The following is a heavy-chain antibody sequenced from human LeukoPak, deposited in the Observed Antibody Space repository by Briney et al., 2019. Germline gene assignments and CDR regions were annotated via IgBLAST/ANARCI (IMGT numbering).Heavy chain of an antibody. D-gene: IGHD3-16*01. J-gene: IGHJ6*02. CDR1: GGSISSGGYY. CDR2: IYYSGST. V-gene: IGHV4-31*03. Sequence: SETLSLTCTVSGGSISSGGYYWSWIRQHPGKGLEWIGYIYYSGSTYYNPSLKSRVTISVDTSKNQFSLKLSSVTAADTAVYYCAREAGLGLYYYYGMDVWGQGTTVTVSS. CDR3: AREAGLGLYYYYGMDV.